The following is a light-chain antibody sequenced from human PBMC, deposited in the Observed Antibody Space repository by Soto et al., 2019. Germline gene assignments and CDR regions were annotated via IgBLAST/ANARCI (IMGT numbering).Light chain of an antibody. CDR2: GSS. V-gene: IGKV1-6*01. CDR1: QAIRND. J-gene: IGKJ1*01. Sequence: AIQMTQSPSSLSASVGDRVTITCRASQAIRNDLDWYQQKPGKAPKLLIYGSSSLQSGVTSRFSGSGSGTDFTLTISSLQPEDFATYYCLQDYTYPRTFGQGTKVEIK. CDR3: LQDYTYPRT.